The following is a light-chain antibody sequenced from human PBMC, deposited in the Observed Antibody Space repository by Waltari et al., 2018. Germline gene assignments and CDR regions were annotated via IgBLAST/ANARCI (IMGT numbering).Light chain of an antibody. Sequence: DIVMTQSPDFLPVSMGARAAINCSSSQSLLNTSNNKMSLPCYPHKQGQPPNLLIYWASTRESRVPDRFTRSGSGTDFTLTIHSLQAQHVAVSYCQQYYGTPLTFGGGTKVEI. V-gene: IGKV4-1*01. CDR2: WAS. CDR3: QQYYGTPLT. CDR1: QSLLNTSNNKMS. J-gene: IGKJ4*01.